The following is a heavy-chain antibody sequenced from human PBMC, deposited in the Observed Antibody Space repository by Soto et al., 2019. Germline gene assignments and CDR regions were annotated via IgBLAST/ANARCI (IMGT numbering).Heavy chain of an antibody. Sequence: QITLKESGPSLVKPTQPLTLTCTFSGFSLSTSGVGVGWIRQPPGKALEWLALIYWDDDKRYSPSLKSRLTITKDTAKNQVLLTMTNMDPVDTATYYCAHVGGCISTSCYGGWNFDYWGQGTLVTVSS. J-gene: IGHJ4*02. CDR1: GFSLSTSGVG. V-gene: IGHV2-5*02. D-gene: IGHD2-2*01. CDR3: AHVGGCISTSCYGGWNFDY. CDR2: IYWDDDK.